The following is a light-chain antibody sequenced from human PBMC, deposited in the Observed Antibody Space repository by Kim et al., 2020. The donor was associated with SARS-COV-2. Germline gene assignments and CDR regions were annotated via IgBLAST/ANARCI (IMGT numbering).Light chain of an antibody. CDR2: QDS. J-gene: IGLJ2*01. V-gene: IGLV3-1*01. CDR1: KLGDKY. Sequence: SYELTQPPSVSVSPGQTASITCSGDKLGDKYACWYQQKPGQSPVLVIYQDSKRPSGIPERFSGSNSGNTATLTISGTQAMDEADYYCQAWDNSTVVFGGGTKVTVL. CDR3: QAWDNSTVV.